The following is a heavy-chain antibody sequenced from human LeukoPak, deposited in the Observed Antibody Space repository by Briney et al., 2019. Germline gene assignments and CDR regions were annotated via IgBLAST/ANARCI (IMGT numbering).Heavy chain of an antibody. J-gene: IGHJ4*02. D-gene: IGHD6-19*01. Sequence: GGSLRLSCAASGFTFSTYGMSWVRQAPGKGLEWVSAISSSGTYTFYADSVKGRFTISRDNSKNTLYLQMNSLRAEDTAVYYCAKPKYSSGWYRFYFDYWGQGTLVTVSS. V-gene: IGHV3-23*01. CDR2: ISSSGTYT. CDR3: AKPKYSSGWYRFYFDY. CDR1: GFTFSTYG.